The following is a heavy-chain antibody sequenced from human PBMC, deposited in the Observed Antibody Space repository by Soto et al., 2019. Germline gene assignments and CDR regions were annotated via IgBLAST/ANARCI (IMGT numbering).Heavy chain of an antibody. CDR2: ISYDGSNK. V-gene: IGHV3-30*18. D-gene: IGHD3-10*01. CDR3: AKEDYVSGSYYGMDV. Sequence: QVQLVESGGGVVQPGRSLRLSCAASGFTFSSYGMHWVRQAPGKGLEWVAVISYDGSNKYYADSVKGRFTISRDNSKNTLYLQMNSLRAEDTAVYYCAKEDYVSGSYYGMDVWGQGTTVTVSS. CDR1: GFTFSSYG. J-gene: IGHJ6*02.